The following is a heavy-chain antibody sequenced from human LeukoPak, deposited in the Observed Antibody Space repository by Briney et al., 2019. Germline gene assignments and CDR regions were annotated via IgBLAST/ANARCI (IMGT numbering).Heavy chain of an antibody. Sequence: SETLSLTCTVSGGSISSGSYYWSWIRQPAGKGLEWIGRIYTSGSTNYNPSLKSRVTISVDTSKNQFSLKLSSVTAADTAVYYCARVRGSYGNDAFDIWGQGTMVTVSS. V-gene: IGHV4-61*02. J-gene: IGHJ3*02. CDR1: GGSISSGSYY. D-gene: IGHD1-26*01. CDR3: ARVRGSYGNDAFDI. CDR2: IYTSGST.